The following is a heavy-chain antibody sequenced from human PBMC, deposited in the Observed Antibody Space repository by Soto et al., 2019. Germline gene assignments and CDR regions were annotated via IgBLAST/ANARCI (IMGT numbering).Heavy chain of an antibody. Sequence: QLQLQESGPGLVKPSETLSLTCTVSGGSISSSSYYWGWIRQPPGKGLEWIGSIYYSGSTYYNPSLKRRVTISVDTSKNQFSLKLSSVTAADTAVYYCAGLGTEVTTSSYWGQGTLVTVSS. D-gene: IGHD4-17*01. J-gene: IGHJ4*02. CDR2: IYYSGST. CDR3: AGLGTEVTTSSY. V-gene: IGHV4-39*01. CDR1: GGSISSSSYY.